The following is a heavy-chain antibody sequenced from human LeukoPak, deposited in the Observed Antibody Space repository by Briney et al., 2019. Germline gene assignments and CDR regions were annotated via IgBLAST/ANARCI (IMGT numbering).Heavy chain of an antibody. CDR3: ARQVYSSSWSYYFEY. J-gene: IGHJ4*02. Sequence: SETLSLTCTVSGGSISSGGYYWSWIRQPPGKGLEWIGYIYHSGSTYYNPSLKSRVTISIDTSKNQFSLKLSFVTPADTAVYYCARQVYSSSWSYYFEYWGQGILVTVSS. V-gene: IGHV4-30-2*02. CDR2: IYHSGST. D-gene: IGHD6-13*01. CDR1: GGSISSGGYY.